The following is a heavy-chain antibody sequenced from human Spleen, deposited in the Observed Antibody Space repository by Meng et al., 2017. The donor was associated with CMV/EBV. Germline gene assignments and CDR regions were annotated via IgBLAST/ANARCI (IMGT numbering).Heavy chain of an antibody. CDR1: GYTFTNYY. D-gene: IGHD3-3*01. CDR2: INPTVNNPRGDKT. Sequence: ASVKVSCKASGYTFTNYYIHWVRQAPGQGLEWMGIINPTVNNPRGDKTNYAQRFQGRLTVTRDTSTSTVDMELTSLRPEDTAVYYCARLFILPTLGYYDFYPGDFWGQGTLVTVSS. V-gene: IGHV1-46*01. CDR3: ARLFILPTLGYYDFYPGDF. J-gene: IGHJ4*02.